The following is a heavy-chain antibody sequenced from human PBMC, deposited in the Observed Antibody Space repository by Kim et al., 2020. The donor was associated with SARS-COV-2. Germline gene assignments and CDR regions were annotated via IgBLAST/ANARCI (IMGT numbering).Heavy chain of an antibody. V-gene: IGHV3-30*04. J-gene: IGHJ4*01. CDR1: GFTFSSYA. D-gene: IGHD1-26*01. Sequence: GGSLRLSCAASGFTFSSYAMHWVRQAPGKGLEWVAVISYDGSNKYYADSVKGRFTISRDNSKNTLYLQMNSLRAEDTAVYYCARTSIVGATKGAFDYWG. CDR3: ARTSIVGATKGAFDY. CDR2: ISYDGSNK.